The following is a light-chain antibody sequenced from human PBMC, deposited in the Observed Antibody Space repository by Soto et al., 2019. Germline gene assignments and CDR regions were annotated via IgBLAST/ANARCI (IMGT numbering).Light chain of an antibody. CDR3: QSYDSSLSVVV. Sequence: QSVLTQPPSVSGAPGQRVTISCTGSSSNIGAGYDVHWYQQLPGTAPKLLIYGNSNRPSGVPDRFFGSKSGTSASLAITGLQAEDEADYYCQSYDSSLSVVVFCGGTKLTVL. J-gene: IGLJ2*01. V-gene: IGLV1-40*01. CDR1: SSNIGAGYD. CDR2: GNS.